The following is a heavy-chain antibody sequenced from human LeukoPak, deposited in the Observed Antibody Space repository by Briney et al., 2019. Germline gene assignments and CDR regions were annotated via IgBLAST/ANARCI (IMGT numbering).Heavy chain of an antibody. V-gene: IGHV4-39*01. CDR3: ARRTGSEEEFDY. CDR1: GGSISSSSYY. Sequence: PSETLSLTCTVSGGSISSSSYYWGWIRQPPGKGLEWIGSIYYSGSTYYNPSLKSRVTISVDTSKNQFSLKLSSVTAADTAVYYCARRTGSEEEFDYWGQGTLVTVSS. J-gene: IGHJ4*02. D-gene: IGHD6-19*01. CDR2: IYYSGST.